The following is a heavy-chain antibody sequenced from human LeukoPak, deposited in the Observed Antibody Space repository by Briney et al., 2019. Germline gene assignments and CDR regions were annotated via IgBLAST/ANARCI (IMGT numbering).Heavy chain of an antibody. CDR1: GFTFSSYA. V-gene: IGHV3-30-3*01. CDR2: ISYDGSNK. CDR3: AREGYSYGYQTGPFDY. D-gene: IGHD5-18*01. Sequence: GGSLRLSCAASGFTFSSYAMHWVRQAPGKGLEWVAVISYDGSNKYYADSVKGRFTISRDNSKNTLYLQMNSPRAEDTAVYYCAREGYSYGYQTGPFDYWGQGTLVTVSS. J-gene: IGHJ4*02.